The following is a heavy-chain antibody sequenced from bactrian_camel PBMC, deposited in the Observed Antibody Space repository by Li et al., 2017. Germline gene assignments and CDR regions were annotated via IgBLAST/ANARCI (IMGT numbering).Heavy chain of an antibody. D-gene: IGHD1*01. J-gene: IGHJ4*01. Sequence: QLVESGGGSVETGGSLRLSCSLSGFTFSRGCMGWFRKAPGKEREAVATIYTGNGNEYYADSVKGRFTISQDSARNTLYLQMDSLKPEVTGMYYCAVEWRCTAPITARAYNYWGQGTQVTVS. CDR3: AVEWRCTAPITARAYNY. V-gene: IGHV3S1*01. CDR1: GFTFSRGC. CDR2: IYTGNGNE.